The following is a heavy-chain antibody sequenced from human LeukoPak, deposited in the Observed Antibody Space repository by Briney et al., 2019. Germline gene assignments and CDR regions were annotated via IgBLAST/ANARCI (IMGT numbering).Heavy chain of an antibody. V-gene: IGHV4-31*03. D-gene: IGHD2-15*01. CDR2: IYYSGST. CDR1: GGSIRIGGYY. CDR3: ARAKLYCTGGTCHSVWYFDY. Sequence: SETLSLTCTVSGGSIRIGGYYRSWIRQHPGKGLEFIGSIYYSGSTYNNPSLKSRLTISVDTSKNQFSLKLSSVTAADTAVYYCARAKLYCTGGTCHSVWYFDYWGQGTLVTVSS. J-gene: IGHJ4*02.